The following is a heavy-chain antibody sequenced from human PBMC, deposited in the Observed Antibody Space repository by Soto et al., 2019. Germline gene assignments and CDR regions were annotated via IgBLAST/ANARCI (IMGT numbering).Heavy chain of an antibody. V-gene: IGHV3-33*01. D-gene: IGHD6-6*01. J-gene: IGHJ4*02. CDR2: IWHDGSNK. CDR1: GFTFSSYG. CDR3: ARELGAARLYEYSSSSDYFDY. Sequence: PGGSLRLSCAASGFTFSSYGMHWVRQAPGKGLEWVAVIWHDGSNKYYADSVKGRFTISRDNSKNTLYLQMNSLRAEDTAVYYCARELGAARLYEYSSSSDYFDYWGQGTLVTVSS.